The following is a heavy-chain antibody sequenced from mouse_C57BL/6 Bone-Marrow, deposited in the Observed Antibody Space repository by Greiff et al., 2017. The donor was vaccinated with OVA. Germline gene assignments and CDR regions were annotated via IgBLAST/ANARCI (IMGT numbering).Heavy chain of an antibody. Sequence: QVQLQQSGAELVRPGASVTLSCKASGYTFTDYEMHWVKQTPVHGLEWIGAIDPETGGTAYNQKFKGKAILTADKSSSTAYMELRSLTSEDSAVYYCTRGMGGYYGSSHWYFDVWGTGTTVTVSS. D-gene: IGHD1-1*01. CDR3: TRGMGGYYGSSHWYFDV. CDR2: IDPETGGT. CDR1: GYTFTDYE. V-gene: IGHV1-15*01. J-gene: IGHJ1*03.